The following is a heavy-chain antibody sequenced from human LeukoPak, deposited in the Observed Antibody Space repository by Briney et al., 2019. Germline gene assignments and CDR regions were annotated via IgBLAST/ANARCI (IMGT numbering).Heavy chain of an antibody. CDR3: ARGRNYYDTSGYYYEGDAFDI. Sequence: ASVKVSCKASGYTFINHWMHWVRLAPGQGLEWVGLINPTGTTTLYAQKFQGRVTMTRDTSTSTVYMELSSLRSEDTAVYYCARGRNYYDTSGYYYEGDAFDIWGQGTMVIVSS. J-gene: IGHJ3*02. V-gene: IGHV1-46*01. CDR2: INPTGTTT. D-gene: IGHD3-22*01. CDR1: GYTFINHW.